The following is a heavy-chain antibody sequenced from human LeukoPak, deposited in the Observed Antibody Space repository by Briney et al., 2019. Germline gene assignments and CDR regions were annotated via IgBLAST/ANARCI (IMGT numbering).Heavy chain of an antibody. D-gene: IGHD3-3*01. CDR3: ARDSTDNYDFWSGYPLY. V-gene: IGHV1-18*01. CDR2: ISAYNGNT. CDR1: GYTFTSYG. J-gene: IGHJ4*02. Sequence: ASVKVSCKASGYTFTSYGISWVRQAPGQGLEWMGWISAYNGNTNYAQKLQGRVTMTTDTSTSTAYMELRRLRSDDTAVYYCARDSTDNYDFWSGYPLYWGQGTLVTVSS.